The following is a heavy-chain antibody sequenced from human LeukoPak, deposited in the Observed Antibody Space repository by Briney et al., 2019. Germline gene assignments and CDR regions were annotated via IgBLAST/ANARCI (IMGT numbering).Heavy chain of an antibody. CDR3: ARDPEGELEPYFDY. CDR2: INAGNGNT. D-gene: IGHD1-1*01. J-gene: IGHJ4*02. Sequence: ASVKVSCKASGYTFTSNAMHWVRQAPGQRLEWMGWINAGNGNTKYSQKFQGRVTITSDTSASTAYMELSSLRSEDTAVYYCARDPEGELEPYFDYWGQGTLVTVSS. CDR1: GYTFTSNA. V-gene: IGHV1-3*01.